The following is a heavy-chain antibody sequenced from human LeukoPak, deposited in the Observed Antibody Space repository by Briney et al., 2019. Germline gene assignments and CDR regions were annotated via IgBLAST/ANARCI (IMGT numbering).Heavy chain of an antibody. J-gene: IGHJ4*02. CDR2: TYYRSKWYN. CDR3: ARGFNSALYF. D-gene: IGHD2-21*01. CDR1: GDCVCNNSGV. V-gene: IGHV6-1*01. Sequence: SQTLSLTCGISGDCVCNNSGVWYWIRQSPSRDIEWLTKTYYRSKWYNDYAVSVRSRVTINPDTSKNQFSLQLSSVTPEDTAVYYCARGFNSALYFWGQGTLVTVSS.